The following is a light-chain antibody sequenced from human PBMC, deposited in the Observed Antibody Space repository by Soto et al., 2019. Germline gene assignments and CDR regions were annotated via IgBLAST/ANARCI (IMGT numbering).Light chain of an antibody. J-gene: IGKJ1*01. Sequence: EMVLTQSPGTLSLSPGDEATLSCKASQAVTSKFLAWYQQKPGQPPRLLILGASTRATGIADRFSGSGSGTDFTLTISRLEPEDFAVYYCQQYGSSGTFGQGTKVDNK. CDR3: QQYGSSGT. V-gene: IGKV3-20*01. CDR2: GAS. CDR1: QAVTSKF.